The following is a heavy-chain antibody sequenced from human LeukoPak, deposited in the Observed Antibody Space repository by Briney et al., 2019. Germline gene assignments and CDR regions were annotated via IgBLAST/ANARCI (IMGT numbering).Heavy chain of an antibody. J-gene: IGHJ4*02. D-gene: IGHD3-22*01. V-gene: IGHV4-31*03. CDR3: ARDYDGSGYYYSY. Sequence: SQTLSLTCTVFGDSISSGGYYWSWIRHHPGKGLEWIGYIYYSGSTYYNPSLKSRVTISVDTSKNQFSLKLSSVTAADTAVYYCARDYDGSGYYYSYWGQGTLVTVSS. CDR1: GDSISSGGYY. CDR2: IYYSGST.